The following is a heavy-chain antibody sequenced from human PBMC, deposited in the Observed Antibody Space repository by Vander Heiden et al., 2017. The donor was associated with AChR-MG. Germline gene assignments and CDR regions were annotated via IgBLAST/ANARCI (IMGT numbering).Heavy chain of an antibody. J-gene: IGHJ4*02. Sequence: QVQLQESGPGLVKPSGTLSLTCAVSGDSISSSNWWSWVRQPPGKGLEWIGKIYHSGSTNFNLSLKSRVTISVDKSKNQFSLKLRYVNAADTAVYYCARMQDSSGWYGTFWYCDYWGQGTLGIVSS. CDR1: GDSISSSNW. CDR2: IYHSGST. D-gene: IGHD6-19*01. V-gene: IGHV4-4*02. CDR3: ARMQDSSGWYGTFWYCDY.